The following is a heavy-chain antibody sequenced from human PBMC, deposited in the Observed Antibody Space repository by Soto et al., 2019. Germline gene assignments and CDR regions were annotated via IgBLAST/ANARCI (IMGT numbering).Heavy chain of an antibody. Sequence: SETLSLTCTVSGGSISSYYWSWIRQPPGKGLEWIGFIFYSGSTSYNPSLKSRVTISVDTSKNQFSLKLSSVTAADTAVYYCGRQHSSGYYYNAFDIWGQGTMVTVSS. CDR3: GRQHSSGYYYNAFDI. J-gene: IGHJ3*02. V-gene: IGHV4-59*08. D-gene: IGHD3-22*01. CDR1: GGSISSYY. CDR2: IFYSGST.